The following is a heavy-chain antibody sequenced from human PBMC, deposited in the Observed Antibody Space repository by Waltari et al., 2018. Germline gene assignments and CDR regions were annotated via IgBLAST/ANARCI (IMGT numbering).Heavy chain of an antibody. CDR2: ICFTGST. CDR3: ARGIWQHQVYFDD. J-gene: IGHJ4*02. D-gene: IGHD6-13*01. Sequence: QLQLQESGPGLVKTSETLSLTCSVSGVSMDRSDYFWGWIRQPPGKGLEWIGRICFTGSTHYNPSLKRRVTMSVDTSKNQFSLKVRSVTAADTAVYYCARGIWQHQVYFDDWGQGTLVTVSS. V-gene: IGHV4-39*01. CDR1: GVSMDRSDYF.